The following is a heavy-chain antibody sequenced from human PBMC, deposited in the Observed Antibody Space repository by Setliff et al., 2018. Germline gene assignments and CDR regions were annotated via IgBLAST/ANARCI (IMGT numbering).Heavy chain of an antibody. D-gene: IGHD3-16*01. CDR1: GYTFNSYD. V-gene: IGHV1-8*01. Sequence: ASVKVSCKASGYTFNSYDINWVRQAPGQGLEWMGWMNPNRGNTGYAQKFQNRVTMARDTSISTAYMELSRLRSDDTAVYYCVRNRLGPEASTPGGYWGQGTLVTVSS. CDR3: VRNRLGPEASTPGGY. CDR2: MNPNRGNT. J-gene: IGHJ4*02.